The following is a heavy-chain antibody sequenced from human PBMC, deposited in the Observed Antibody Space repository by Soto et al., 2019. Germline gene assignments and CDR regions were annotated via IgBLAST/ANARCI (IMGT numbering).Heavy chain of an antibody. CDR1: GFTFSSYG. CDR3: AKDSLGTLDY. V-gene: IGHV3-30*18. J-gene: IGHJ4*02. CDR2: ISYDGSNK. Sequence: GGSLRLSCAASGFTFSSYGMHWVRQAPGKGLEWVAVISYDGSNKYYADSVKGRFTISRDNSKNTLYLQMNSLRAEDTAVYYCAKDSLGTLDYWGQGTLVTVSS. D-gene: IGHD1-1*01.